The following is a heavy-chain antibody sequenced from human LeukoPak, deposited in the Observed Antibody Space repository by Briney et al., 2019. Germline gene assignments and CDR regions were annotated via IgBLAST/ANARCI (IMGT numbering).Heavy chain of an antibody. CDR2: IYHSGST. V-gene: IGHV4-59*01. CDR1: GGSISSYY. J-gene: IGHJ4*02. Sequence: PSETLSLTCTVSGGSISSYYWSWIRQPPGKGLEWIGYIYHSGSTNYNPSLKSRVTISVDTSKNQFSLKLSSVTAADTAVYYCARASNYYGSGSYYYTPDYWGQGTLVTVSS. D-gene: IGHD3-10*01. CDR3: ARASNYYGSGSYYYTPDY.